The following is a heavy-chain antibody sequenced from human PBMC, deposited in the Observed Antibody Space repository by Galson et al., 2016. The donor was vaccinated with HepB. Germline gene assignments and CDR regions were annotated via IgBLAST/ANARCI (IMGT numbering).Heavy chain of an antibody. CDR1: GGTFNSYI. CDR3: ARSYYMSTEGYRPFDS. V-gene: IGHV1-69*13. J-gene: IGHJ4*02. Sequence: SVKVSCKAFGGTFNSYIINWVRQAPGQGLEWIGGIIPIFGKRNYAQNFQGRVTITADESTNTASMELISPRSEDTAVYFCARSYYMSTEGYRPFDSWSQGTLVTVSS. D-gene: IGHD5-18*01. CDR2: IIPIFGKR.